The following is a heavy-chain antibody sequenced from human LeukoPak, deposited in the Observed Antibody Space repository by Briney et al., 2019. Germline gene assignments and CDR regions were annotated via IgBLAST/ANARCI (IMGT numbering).Heavy chain of an antibody. J-gene: IGHJ4*02. D-gene: IGHD6-13*01. CDR1: GGSISSGGYY. Sequence: PSETLSLTCTVSGGSISSGGYYWSWIRQHPGKGLEWIGYIYYSESTYYNPSLKSRVTISVDTSKNQFSLKLSSVTAADTAVYYCASGAGRGSYSSSWYWDYWGQGTLVTVSS. V-gene: IGHV4-31*03. CDR2: IYYSEST. CDR3: ASGAGRGSYSSSWYWDY.